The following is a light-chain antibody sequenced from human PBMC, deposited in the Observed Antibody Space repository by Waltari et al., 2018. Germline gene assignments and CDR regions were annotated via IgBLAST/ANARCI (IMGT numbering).Light chain of an antibody. J-gene: IGLJ1*01. V-gene: IGLV2-14*03. CDR3: TSFSSDSTPLV. CDR1: SSDIGIYNY. Sequence: QSALTPPASVSGSLGQSITMSCTGTSSDIGIYNYVSWYQQHPGKAPKLLIYDVSNRPSGVSNRFSGSKSGNTASLTISGLQSEDEADYYCTSFSSDSTPLVFGTGTRVTV. CDR2: DVS.